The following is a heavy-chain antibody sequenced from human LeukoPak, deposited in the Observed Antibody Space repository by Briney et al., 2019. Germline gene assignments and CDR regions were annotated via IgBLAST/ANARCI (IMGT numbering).Heavy chain of an antibody. CDR2: IYCGGST. V-gene: IGHV4-59*08. Sequence: SETLSLTCTVSGGSISSYYWSCIRQPPGKGLEWIGYIYCGGSTNYNPSLKSRVTISVDTSKNQFSLKLSSVTAADTAVYYCARHVSVSAAAGWGNYFDYWGQGTLVTVSS. D-gene: IGHD3-16*01. CDR1: GGSISSYY. J-gene: IGHJ4*02. CDR3: ARHVSVSAAAGWGNYFDY.